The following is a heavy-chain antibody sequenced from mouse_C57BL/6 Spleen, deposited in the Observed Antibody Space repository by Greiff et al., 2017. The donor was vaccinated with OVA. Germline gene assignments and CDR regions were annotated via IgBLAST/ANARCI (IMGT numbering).Heavy chain of an antibody. D-gene: IGHD1-1*01. CDR1: GFTFSSYT. Sequence: EVQRVESGGGLVKPGGSLKLSCAASGFTFSSYTMSWVRQTPEKRLEWVATISGGGGNTYYPDSVKGRFPISSDTATTTLYLHMSSLRSEDTAWYYCAGHPSPFTTVEARGFAYWGQGTLVTVSA. CDR3: AGHPSPFTTVEARGFAY. CDR2: ISGGGGNT. V-gene: IGHV5-9*01. J-gene: IGHJ3*01.